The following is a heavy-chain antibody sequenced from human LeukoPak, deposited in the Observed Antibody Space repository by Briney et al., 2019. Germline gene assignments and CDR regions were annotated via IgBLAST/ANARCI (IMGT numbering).Heavy chain of an antibody. J-gene: IGHJ4*02. CDR1: GFMFSNYS. D-gene: IGHD6-19*01. CDR3: VRRPYRSGFDF. Sequence: GGSLRLSCAASGFMFSNYSMNWVRQAPGRGLEWVSSISRLSSYINYADSVKGRFTVSRDNAKNSLELHLSRLRPEDTALYYCVRRPYRSGFDFWGQGTLVTVSS. CDR2: ISRLSSYI. V-gene: IGHV3-21*06.